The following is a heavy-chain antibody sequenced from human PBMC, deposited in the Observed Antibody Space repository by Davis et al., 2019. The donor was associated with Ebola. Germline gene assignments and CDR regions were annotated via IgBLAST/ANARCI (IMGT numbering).Heavy chain of an antibody. D-gene: IGHD3-3*01. Sequence: ASVKVSCKASGYTFSSYSLQWVRQAPGQGLEWMGWINCGNGNTKYSQNFQGRVTITRDTPTSTAYMDLSSLRSEDTAVYYCAREHDSWSGYAFDYWGQGSLVTVSS. CDR2: INCGNGNT. V-gene: IGHV1-3*01. J-gene: IGHJ4*02. CDR3: AREHDSWSGYAFDY. CDR1: GYTFSSYS.